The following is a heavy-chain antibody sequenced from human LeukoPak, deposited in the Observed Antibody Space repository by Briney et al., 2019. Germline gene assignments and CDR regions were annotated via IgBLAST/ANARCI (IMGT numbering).Heavy chain of an antibody. CDR3: ARERGYYGGNSGGLDP. CDR1: GYTFTGYY. J-gene: IGHJ5*02. Sequence: ASVKVSCKASGYTFTGYYMHWVRQAPGQGLEWMGWINPSSGGTNYAQKFQGRVTMTRDTSISTAYTELSRLRSDDTAVYYCARERGYYGGNSGGLDPWGQGTLVTVSS. V-gene: IGHV1-2*02. CDR2: INPSSGGT. D-gene: IGHD4-23*01.